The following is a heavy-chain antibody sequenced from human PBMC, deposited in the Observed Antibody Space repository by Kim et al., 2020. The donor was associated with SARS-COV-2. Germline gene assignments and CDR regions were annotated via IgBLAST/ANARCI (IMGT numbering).Heavy chain of an antibody. V-gene: IGHV4-4*02. Sequence: YNPALKSRVTISVDKSKNQFSLKLSSVTAADTAVYYCASNNYYDSSGYVYWGQGTLVTVSS. D-gene: IGHD3-22*01. J-gene: IGHJ4*02. CDR3: ASNNYYDSSGYVY.